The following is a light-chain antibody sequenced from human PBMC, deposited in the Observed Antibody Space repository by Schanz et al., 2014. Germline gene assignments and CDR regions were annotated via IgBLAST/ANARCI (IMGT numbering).Light chain of an antibody. CDR3: CSYAGSDSWV. V-gene: IGLV2-23*02. CDR1: SSDVGRHDS. J-gene: IGLJ2*01. CDR2: NVS. Sequence: QSALTQPASVSGSPGQSITISCAGTSSDVGRHDSVSWYQHHPGKAPKLIIFNVSVRPSGVSNRFSGSKSGNTASLTISGLQAEDEADYYCCSYAGSDSWVFGGGTKLTVL.